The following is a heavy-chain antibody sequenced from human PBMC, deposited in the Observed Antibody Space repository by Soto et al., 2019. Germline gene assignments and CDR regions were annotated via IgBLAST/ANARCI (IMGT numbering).Heavy chain of an antibody. CDR2: ISGSGGST. Sequence: EVQLLESGGGLVQPGGSLRLSCAASGFTFSSYAMSWVRQAPGKGLEWVSAISGSGGSTYYADSVKGRFTISRDNSKHTLYLQMNSLRAEDTAVEYCAKAGGYDPWFAHWGQGTLVTVSS. CDR1: GFTFSSYA. CDR3: AKAGGYDPWFAH. V-gene: IGHV3-23*01. D-gene: IGHD5-12*01. J-gene: IGHJ5*02.